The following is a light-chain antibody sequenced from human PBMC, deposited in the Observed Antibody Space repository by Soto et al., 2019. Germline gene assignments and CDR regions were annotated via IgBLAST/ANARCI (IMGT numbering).Light chain of an antibody. J-gene: IGKJ1*01. Sequence: DIQMTQSPSPLSASIGDTVTINCRASQSVNSRLAWYQQRPGKTPRILIYKASSLEREVPSRFSGSGSGTEYTLTIRNLEPDDFATYYCQQYDDYPWTFGQGTEVEVK. CDR2: KAS. CDR1: QSVNSR. CDR3: QQYDDYPWT. V-gene: IGKV1-5*03.